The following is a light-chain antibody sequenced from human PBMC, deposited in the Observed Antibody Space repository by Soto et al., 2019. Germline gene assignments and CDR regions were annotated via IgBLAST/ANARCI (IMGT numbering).Light chain of an antibody. CDR2: AAS. CDR3: QQSYSTWIT. J-gene: IGKJ5*01. V-gene: IGKV1-39*01. CDR1: QSISSY. Sequence: DIQMTQSPSSLSASVGDRVTITCRASQSISSYLNCYQQKPGKAPKLLIYAASSLQSGVPSRFSGSGSGTDFTLTISSLQPEDFATYYCQQSYSTWITFGQGTRLEIK.